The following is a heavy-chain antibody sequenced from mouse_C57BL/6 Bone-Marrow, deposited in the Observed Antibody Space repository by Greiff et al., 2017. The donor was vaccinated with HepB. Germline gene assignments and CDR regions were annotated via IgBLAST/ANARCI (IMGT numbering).Heavy chain of an antibody. CDR3: AGTIYAMDY. V-gene: IGHV10-1*01. J-gene: IGHJ4*01. Sequence: EVMLVESGGGLVQPKGSLKLSCAASGFSFNTYAMNWVRQAPGKGLEWVARIRSKSNNYATYYADSVKDRFTISRDDSESMLYLQMNNLKTEDTAMYYCAGTIYAMDYWGQGTSVTVSS. CDR2: IRSKSNNYAT. CDR1: GFSFNTYA. D-gene: IGHD4-1*01.